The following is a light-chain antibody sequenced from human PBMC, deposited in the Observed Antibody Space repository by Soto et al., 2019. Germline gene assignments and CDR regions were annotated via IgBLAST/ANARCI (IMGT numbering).Light chain of an antibody. CDR3: QQYGSSPWT. CDR1: QSVSSSY. V-gene: IGKV3-20*01. CDR2: GAS. J-gene: IGKJ1*01. Sequence: EIVMTQSPATLSVSPGERATLSCRASQSVSSSYLAWYQQKPGQAPRLLIYGASSRATGIPDRFSGSGSGTDFTLTISRLEPEDFALYYCQQYGSSPWTFGQGTKVDI.